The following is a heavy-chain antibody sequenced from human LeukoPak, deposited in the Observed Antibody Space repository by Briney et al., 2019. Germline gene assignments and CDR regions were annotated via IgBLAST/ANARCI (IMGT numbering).Heavy chain of an antibody. J-gene: IGHJ4*02. D-gene: IGHD6-13*01. Sequence: PGRSLRLSCAASGFTFSSYAMHWVRQAPGKGLEWVAVISYDGSNKYYADSVKGRFTISRDNSKNTLYLQMNSLRAEDTAVYYCARDDWAAAGRGPADYWGQGTLVTVSS. CDR1: GFTFSSYA. CDR2: ISYDGSNK. CDR3: ARDDWAAAGRGPADY. V-gene: IGHV3-30-3*01.